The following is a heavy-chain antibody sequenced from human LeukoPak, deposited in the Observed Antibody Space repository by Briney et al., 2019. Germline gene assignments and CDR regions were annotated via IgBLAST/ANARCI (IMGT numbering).Heavy chain of an antibody. CDR1: GCTFSDYY. Sequence: PGGSLRLSCAASGCTFSDYYMSWIRQAPGKGLEWVSYISSSGSTIYYADSVKGRFTISRDSAKNSLFLQMNSLRAEDTAVYYCARDRRDGYNRFDYWSQGTLVTVSS. J-gene: IGHJ4*02. CDR3: ARDRRDGYNRFDY. V-gene: IGHV3-11*04. CDR2: ISSSGSTI. D-gene: IGHD5-24*01.